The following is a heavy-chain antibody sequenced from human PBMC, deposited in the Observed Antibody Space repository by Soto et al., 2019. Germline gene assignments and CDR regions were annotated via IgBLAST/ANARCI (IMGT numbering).Heavy chain of an antibody. J-gene: IGHJ4*02. Sequence: GGSLRLSCAASGFTFSDYAMHWVRQAPGKGLEWVAVVSHDGRNTHYADSVKGRFTISRDNSKNTLYLQMNSLRAEDTAVYYCVRGDNWNDEASDYWGQGTLVTVS. D-gene: IGHD1-1*01. CDR1: GFTFSDYA. CDR2: VSHDGRNT. V-gene: IGHV3-30*03. CDR3: VRGDNWNDEASDY.